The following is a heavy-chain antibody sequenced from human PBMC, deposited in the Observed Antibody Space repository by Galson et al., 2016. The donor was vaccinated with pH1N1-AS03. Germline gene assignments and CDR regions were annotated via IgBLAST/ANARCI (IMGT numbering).Heavy chain of an antibody. Sequence: SLRLSCAASGFTLSGYGMHWVRQAPGKGPEWVAFIQYDESYRNYADSVKGRFSLSRDISKNTLYLQMNSLRVEDTAMFYCVKESPKEAGDYWGRGVMVTVSS. CDR3: VKESPKEAGDY. J-gene: IGHJ4*02. CDR1: GFTLSGYG. CDR2: IQYDESYR. V-gene: IGHV3-30*02.